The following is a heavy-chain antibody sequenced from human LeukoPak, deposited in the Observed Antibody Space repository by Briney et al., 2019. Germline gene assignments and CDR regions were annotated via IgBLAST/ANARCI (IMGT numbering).Heavy chain of an antibody. CDR3: ATYIYYYYGMDV. V-gene: IGHV4-59*12. CDR1: GGSISSYY. J-gene: IGHJ6*02. Sequence: SETLSLTCTVSGGSISSYYWSWIRQPPGKGLEWIGYIYYSGSTNYNPSLKSRVTISVDTSKNQFSLKLSSVTAADTAVYYCATYIYYYYGMDVWGQGTTVTVSS. CDR2: IYYSGST.